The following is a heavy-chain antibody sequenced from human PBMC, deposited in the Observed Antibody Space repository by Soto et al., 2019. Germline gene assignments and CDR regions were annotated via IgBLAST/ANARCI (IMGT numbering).Heavy chain of an antibody. CDR1: GYTFTSYA. J-gene: IGHJ4*02. CDR3: ASSRVVATTYFDY. Sequence: ASVKVSCKASGYTFTSYARHWVRQTPGQRLEWMGWINAGNGNTKYSQKFQGRVTITRDTSASTAYMELSSLRSEDTAVYYCASSRVVATTYFDYWGQGTLVTVSS. D-gene: IGHD5-12*01. V-gene: IGHV1-3*01. CDR2: INAGNGNT.